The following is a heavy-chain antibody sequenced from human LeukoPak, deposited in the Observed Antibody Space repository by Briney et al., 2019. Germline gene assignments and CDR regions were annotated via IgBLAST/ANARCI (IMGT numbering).Heavy chain of an antibody. CDR2: IYTSGST. D-gene: IGHD2-15*01. Sequence: SETLSLTCTVSLDSLTGYYWCCIRQPAGKGLEWIGRIYTSGSTNYNPSLKSRVTMSVDTSKNQFSLKLSCVSAAAEARYRRWRDIGEVVAQRDDAFDIWGQGTMVTVSS. J-gene: IGHJ3*02. CDR3: WRDIGEVVAQRDDAFDI. V-gene: IGHV4-4*07. CDR1: LDSLTGYY.